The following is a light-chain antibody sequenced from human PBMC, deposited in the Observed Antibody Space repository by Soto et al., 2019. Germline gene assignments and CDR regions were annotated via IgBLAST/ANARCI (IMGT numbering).Light chain of an antibody. V-gene: IGKV3-11*01. CDR2: DAS. CDR1: QSVSNY. Sequence: EIVMTQFPATLSVSPGEGATLSCRASQSVSNYLAWYQQKPGQAPRLLIYDASSRATGIPARFSGSGSGTDFTLTISSLEPEDFAVYYCQQRSNWLFTFGPGTKADIK. J-gene: IGKJ3*01. CDR3: QQRSNWLFT.